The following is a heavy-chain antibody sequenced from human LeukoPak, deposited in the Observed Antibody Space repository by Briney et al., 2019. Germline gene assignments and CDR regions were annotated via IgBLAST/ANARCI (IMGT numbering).Heavy chain of an antibody. V-gene: IGHV4-31*03. J-gene: IGHJ4*02. CDR1: GGSISSGGYY. CDR2: IYYSGST. CDR3: ARAGYDSSGYSTYYLDY. D-gene: IGHD3-22*01. Sequence: SETLSLTCTVSGGSISSGGYYWSWIRQHPGKGLEWIGYIYYSGSTYYNPSLKSRVTISIDTSKNQFSLKLSSVTAADTAVYYCARAGYDSSGYSTYYLDYWGQGTLVTVSS.